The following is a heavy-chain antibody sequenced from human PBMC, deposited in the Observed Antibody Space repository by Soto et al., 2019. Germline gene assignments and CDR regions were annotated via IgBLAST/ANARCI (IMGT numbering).Heavy chain of an antibody. Sequence: GGSLILSCAASGFTFSSYAMSWVRQAPGKGLEWVSAISGSGVSTYYADSVKGRFTISRDNSKNTLYLQMNSLRAEDTAVYYCAKSPGMYYYDSSGYYHYDYWGXGT. V-gene: IGHV3-23*01. CDR3: AKSPGMYYYDSSGYYHYDY. CDR2: ISGSGVST. D-gene: IGHD3-22*01. J-gene: IGHJ4*02. CDR1: GFTFSSYA.